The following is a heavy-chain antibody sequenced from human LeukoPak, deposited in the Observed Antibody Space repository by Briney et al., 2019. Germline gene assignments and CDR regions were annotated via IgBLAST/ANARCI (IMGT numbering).Heavy chain of an antibody. V-gene: IGHV3-33*01. CDR2: IWFDGSNK. Sequence: PGRSLRLSCAASGFSFRSYGMHWVRQAPGKGLEWVAVIWFDGSNKYYADSVKGRFTISRDNSKNTLYLQMDSLRAEDTAVYYCARELPPVMKYYFDYWGQGTLVTVSS. J-gene: IGHJ4*02. CDR1: GFSFRSYG. D-gene: IGHD4-11*01. CDR3: ARELPPVMKYYFDY.